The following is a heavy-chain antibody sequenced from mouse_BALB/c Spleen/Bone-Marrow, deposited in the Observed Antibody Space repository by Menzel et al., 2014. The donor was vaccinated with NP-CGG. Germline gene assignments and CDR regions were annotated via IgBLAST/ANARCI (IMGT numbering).Heavy chain of an antibody. Sequence: LQESGAELVRPGVSVKFSCKGSGYTFTDYAVHWVKQSHAKSLEWIGVISTYYGDATYNQKFKGKATMTVDKSSSTAYMELARLTSEDSAIYYCARDLDYWGQGTTLTVSS. CDR1: GYTFTDYA. V-gene: IGHV1S137*01. CDR2: ISTYYGDA. J-gene: IGHJ2*01. CDR3: ARDLDY.